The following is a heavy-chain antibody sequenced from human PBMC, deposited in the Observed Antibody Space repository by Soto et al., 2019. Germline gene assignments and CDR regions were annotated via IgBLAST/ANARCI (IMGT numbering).Heavy chain of an antibody. CDR2: ILPISGTT. CDR3: ARGRGYRGHDVGHFHY. CDR1: GGTFNNYA. J-gene: IGHJ4*02. V-gene: IGHV1-69*06. Sequence: QVQLVQSGAEVKRPESSMKVSCKPSGGTFNNYAINWVRQAPGQGLEWMGAILPISGTTKYAQKLQGRVTSAADKSTSTVYMELSSLRSEDTAVDYCARGRGYRGHDVGHFHYWGQGTLVTASS. D-gene: IGHD5-12*01.